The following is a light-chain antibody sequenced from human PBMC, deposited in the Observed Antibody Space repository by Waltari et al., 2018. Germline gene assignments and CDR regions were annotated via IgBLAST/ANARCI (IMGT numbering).Light chain of an antibody. CDR2: GNS. CDR1: SSNNGAGYD. V-gene: IGLV1-40*01. J-gene: IGLJ3*02. CDR3: QSYDSSLSAWV. Sequence: QSVLTRPPSVSGAPGQRVTISCTGRSSNNGAGYDVHWYQQLPGTAPKLLIYGNSNRPSGVPDRFSGSKSGTSASLAITGLQAEDEADYYCQSYDSSLSAWVFGGGTKLTVL.